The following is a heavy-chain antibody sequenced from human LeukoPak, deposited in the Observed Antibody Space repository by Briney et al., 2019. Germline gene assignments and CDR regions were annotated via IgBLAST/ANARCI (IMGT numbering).Heavy chain of an antibody. CDR3: ARVIIAAAGRYWYFDL. Sequence: ASVKVSCKASGYTFTSYGISWVRQAPGQGLEWMGWISAYNGNTNYAQKLQGRVTMTTNTSTSTAYMELRSLRSDDTAVYYCARVIIAAAGRYWYFDLWGRGTLVTVSS. D-gene: IGHD6-13*01. V-gene: IGHV1-18*01. CDR1: GYTFTSYG. CDR2: ISAYNGNT. J-gene: IGHJ2*01.